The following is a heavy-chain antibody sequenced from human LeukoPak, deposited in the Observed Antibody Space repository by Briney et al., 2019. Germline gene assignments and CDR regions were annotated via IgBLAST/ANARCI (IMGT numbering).Heavy chain of an antibody. V-gene: IGHV4-59*01. CDR1: GDFMSRYC. D-gene: IGHD5-12*01. Sequence: SETLSLTCTVSGDFMSRYCWSWIRQPPGKGLECIGYIYYSGSTNYNPSLKSRVTISVDMSKNQFSLKLRSVTAADTAVYYCARDWVEVDVDWYFDLWGRGTLVTVSS. CDR3: ARDWVEVDVDWYFDL. CDR2: IYYSGST. J-gene: IGHJ2*01.